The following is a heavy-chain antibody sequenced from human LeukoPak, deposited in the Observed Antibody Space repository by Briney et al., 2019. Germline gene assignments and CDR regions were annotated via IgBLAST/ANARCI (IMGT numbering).Heavy chain of an antibody. CDR1: GRSLSGYY. CDR2: INHSGST. D-gene: IGHD3-3*01. Sequence: SETMSPTCAVYGRSLSGYYSSWVRQPPGKGLEWIGEINHSGSTNYNPSLKSRVTISVDTSKNQFSLKLSSVTGAVTSVYYGVRSNGGPYYYDYMDVWGKGTTVTVSS. CDR3: VRSNGGPYYYDYMDV. V-gene: IGHV4-34*01. J-gene: IGHJ6*03.